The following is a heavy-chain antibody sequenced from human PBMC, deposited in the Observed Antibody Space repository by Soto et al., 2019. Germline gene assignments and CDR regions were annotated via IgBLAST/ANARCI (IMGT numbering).Heavy chain of an antibody. CDR2: ISGSGGST. CDR3: AKGPQRYGGSDY. CDR1: GFTFSSYA. Sequence: EVQLLESGGGLVQPGGSLRLSCAASGFTFSSYAMSWVRQAPGKGLEWVSAISGSGGSTYYADSVKGRFTISRDNSKNTLYLQMNSQRAEDTAVYYCAKGPQRYGGSDYWGQGTLVTVSS. D-gene: IGHD4-17*01. V-gene: IGHV3-23*01. J-gene: IGHJ4*02.